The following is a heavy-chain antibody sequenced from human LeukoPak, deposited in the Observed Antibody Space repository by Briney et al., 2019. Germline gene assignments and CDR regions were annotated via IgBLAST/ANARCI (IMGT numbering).Heavy chain of an antibody. CDR1: GFSFSDHY. CDR2: IRNKANSYTT. D-gene: IGHD1-14*01. Sequence: GGSLRPSCVTSGFSFSDHYMDWVRQAPGKGLEWVGRIRNKANSYTTEYAASVKGRFTVSRDDLKNSLYLQMNSLGTEDTAMYYCAKPQGGDPRAFDYWGQGILVTVSS. J-gene: IGHJ4*02. CDR3: AKPQGGDPRAFDY. V-gene: IGHV3-72*01.